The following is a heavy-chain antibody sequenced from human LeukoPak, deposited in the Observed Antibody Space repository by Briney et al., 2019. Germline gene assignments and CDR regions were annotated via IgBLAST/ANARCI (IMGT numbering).Heavy chain of an antibody. CDR1: GFTFSSYW. D-gene: IGHD2-2*01. V-gene: IGHV3-74*01. J-gene: IGHJ3*02. CDR3: ARDRDIVVVPGNAFDI. CDR2: INSDGSTT. Sequence: GGSLRPSCAASGFTFSSYWMHWVRQAPGKGLVWVSRINSDGSTTSYADSVKGRFTISRDNAKNTLYLQMNSLRAEDTAVYYCARDRDIVVVPGNAFDIWGQGTMVTVSS.